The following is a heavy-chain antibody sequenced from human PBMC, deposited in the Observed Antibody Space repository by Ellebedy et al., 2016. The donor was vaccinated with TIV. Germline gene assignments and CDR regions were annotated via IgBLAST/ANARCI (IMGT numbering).Heavy chain of an antibody. CDR2: ISGTGGGT. CDR3: AKESNSWNSINKWFDP. CDR1: GFTFNSYA. V-gene: IGHV3-23*01. Sequence: GESLKISCAASGFTFNSYAMSWVRQAPGKGLEWVSAISGTGGGTYYADSVKGRFSISRDNSKNTLYLIMNSLSAEDTALYYCAKESNSWNSINKWFDPWGQGTLVTVSS. D-gene: IGHD1-20*01. J-gene: IGHJ5*02.